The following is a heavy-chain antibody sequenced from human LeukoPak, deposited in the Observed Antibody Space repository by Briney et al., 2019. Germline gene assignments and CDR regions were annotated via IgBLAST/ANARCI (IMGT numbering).Heavy chain of an antibody. D-gene: IGHD6-13*01. CDR2: ISSSGSTI. V-gene: IGHV3-11*01. J-gene: IGHJ6*02. Sequence: GGSLRLSCAASGFTFSDYYMSWIRQAPGKGLEWVSYISSSGSTIYYADSVKGRFTISRDNAKNSLYLQMNSLRAEDTAVYYCARLPIEPAAAGTSYYYYYYGMDVWGQGTKVNVSS. CDR1: GFTFSDYY. CDR3: ARLPIEPAAAGTSYYYYYYGMDV.